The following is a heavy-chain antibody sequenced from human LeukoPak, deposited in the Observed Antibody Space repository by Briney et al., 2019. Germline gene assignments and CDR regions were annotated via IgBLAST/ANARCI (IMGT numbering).Heavy chain of an antibody. J-gene: IGHJ6*02. CDR2: ISYSGST. CDR3: ARLTNWQYTQSYYGLDF. CDR1: VGSISGYY. D-gene: IGHD1-1*01. Sequence: SETLSLTCTVSVGSISGYYWSWIRQAPGKGLEWIGYISYSGSTNYKPSLKSRVTISVDTSRNQFSLKLSSVTAADTAIYYCARLTNWQYTQSYYGLDFWGQGTSVTVSS. V-gene: IGHV4-59*01.